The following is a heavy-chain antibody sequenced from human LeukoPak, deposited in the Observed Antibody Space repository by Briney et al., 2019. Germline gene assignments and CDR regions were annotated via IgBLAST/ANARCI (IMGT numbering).Heavy chain of an antibody. D-gene: IGHD6-6*01. J-gene: IGHJ4*02. CDR2: ISGSGGST. CDR1: GVTFSSYA. V-gene: IGHV3-23*01. CDR3: AKDRRSSSSRNFAY. Sequence: PGGSLRLSCAASGVTFSSYALSWVRQAPGKGLEWVGAISGSGGSTYTAAPVTGRFTISRDNSKNTLYLQRSSLRAEHTAVYFCAKDRRSSSSRNFAYWGQRPLVTVSS.